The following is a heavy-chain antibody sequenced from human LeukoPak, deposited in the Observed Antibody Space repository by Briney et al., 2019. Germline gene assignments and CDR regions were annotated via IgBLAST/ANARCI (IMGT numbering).Heavy chain of an antibody. D-gene: IGHD3-22*01. CDR2: IYSGGST. V-gene: IGHV3-66*01. J-gene: IGHJ1*01. Sequence: PGGSLRLSCAASGFTFSSYSMNWVRQAPGKGLEWVSVIYSGGSTYYADSVKGRFTISRDNSKNTLYLQMNSLRAEDTAVYYCARVHPYYYDSSGYYYASEYFQHWDQGTLVTVSS. CDR3: ARVHPYYYDSSGYYYASEYFQH. CDR1: GFTFSSYS.